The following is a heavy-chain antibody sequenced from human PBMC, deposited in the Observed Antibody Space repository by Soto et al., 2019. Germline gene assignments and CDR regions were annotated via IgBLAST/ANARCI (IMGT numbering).Heavy chain of an antibody. D-gene: IGHD2-21*02. Sequence: QVQLMQSGAEVKKPGASVKVSCKASGDTFTDYYIHWVRQAPGQGLEWMGTVNPSGGHTNYAQHFQGRVTMTRDTSTSTRYMELTSLTSDDTAVYYCARGGHVVVVTAALDYWGKGPLVTVPS. J-gene: IGHJ4*02. CDR1: GDTFTDYY. CDR2: VNPSGGHT. V-gene: IGHV1-46*01. CDR3: ARGGHVVVVTAALDY.